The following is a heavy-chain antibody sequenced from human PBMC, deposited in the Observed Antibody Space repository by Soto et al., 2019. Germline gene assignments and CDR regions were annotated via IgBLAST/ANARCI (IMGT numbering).Heavy chain of an antibody. V-gene: IGHV1-3*01. CDR1: GYTFTRYT. CDR2: INPDNGNT. J-gene: IGHJ5*02. CDR3: ARGIATGQLDP. D-gene: IGHD2-15*01. Sequence: ASVKVSCKASGYTFTRYTMNWVRQTPGQRLEWMGWINPDNGNTKSSQKFQDRVIITRGTSASTAYMDLSSLRSEDTAVYYCARGIATGQLDPWGQGTLVTVSS.